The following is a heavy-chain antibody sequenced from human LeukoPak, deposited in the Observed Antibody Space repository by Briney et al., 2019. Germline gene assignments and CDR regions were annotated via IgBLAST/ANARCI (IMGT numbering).Heavy chain of an antibody. Sequence: GGSLRLSCAAPGFTFSSCGMHWVRQAPGKGLEWVAFTRYDGSNKYYADSVKGRFTISRDNSKNTLYLQMNSLRAEDTAVYYCAKARGSGSYSYYFDYWGQGTLVTVSS. CDR1: GFTFSSCG. V-gene: IGHV3-30*02. CDR2: TRYDGSNK. J-gene: IGHJ4*02. D-gene: IGHD3-10*01. CDR3: AKARGSGSYSYYFDY.